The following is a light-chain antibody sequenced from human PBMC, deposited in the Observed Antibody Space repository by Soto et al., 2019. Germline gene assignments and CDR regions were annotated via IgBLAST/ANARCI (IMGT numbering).Light chain of an antibody. V-gene: IGKV2-28*01. Sequence: DIVMTQSPLSLPVTPGEPASISCRSSQSLLHSNGYNYLDWYLQKPGQSPQLLIYLGSNRASGVPDRFSGSGSGTDFTLKISRVEAEDAGVYYCMQALQTPRTFGQGTMLEIK. CDR3: MQALQTPRT. CDR2: LGS. CDR1: QSLLHSNGYNY. J-gene: IGKJ2*01.